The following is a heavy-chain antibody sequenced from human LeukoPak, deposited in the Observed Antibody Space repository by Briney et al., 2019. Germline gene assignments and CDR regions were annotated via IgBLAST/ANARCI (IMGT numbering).Heavy chain of an antibody. CDR2: ISAYNGNT. CDR3: ARAVLLWFGEFPMDV. Sequence: ASVKVSCTASGYTFTSYGISWVRQAPGQGLEWMGWISAYNGNTNYAQKLQGRVTMTTDTSTSTAYMGLRSLRSDDTAVYYCARAVLLWFGEFPMDVWGQGTTVTVSS. CDR1: GYTFTSYG. J-gene: IGHJ6*02. V-gene: IGHV1-18*01. D-gene: IGHD3-10*01.